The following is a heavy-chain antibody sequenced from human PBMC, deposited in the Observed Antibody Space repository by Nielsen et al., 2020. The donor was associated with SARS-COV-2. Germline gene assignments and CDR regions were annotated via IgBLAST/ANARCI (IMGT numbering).Heavy chain of an antibody. Sequence: SETLSLTCAVYGGSFSGYYWSWIRQPPGRGLEWIGEINHSGSTNYNPSLKSRVTISVDTSKNQFSLKLSSVTAADTAVYYCARGPGWYDYVWGSYRYSSLFDYWGQGTLVTVSS. CDR3: ARGPGWYDYVWGSYRYSSLFDY. CDR2: INHSGST. J-gene: IGHJ4*02. CDR1: GGSFSGYY. V-gene: IGHV4-34*01. D-gene: IGHD3-16*02.